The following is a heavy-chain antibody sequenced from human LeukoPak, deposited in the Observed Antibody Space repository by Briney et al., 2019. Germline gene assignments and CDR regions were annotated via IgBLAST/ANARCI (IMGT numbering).Heavy chain of an antibody. V-gene: IGHV1-18*01. D-gene: IGHD3-9*01. CDR3: ARNSYDILTGYPSDFDY. J-gene: IGHJ4*02. Sequence: ASVKVSCKASGYTFTSYGISWVPQAPGQGLEWMGWICAYNSNTNYAQKLQGRVTMTTDTSTSTAYMELRSLRSDDTAVYYCARNSYDILTGYPSDFDYWGQGTLVTVSS. CDR2: ICAYNSNT. CDR1: GYTFTSYG.